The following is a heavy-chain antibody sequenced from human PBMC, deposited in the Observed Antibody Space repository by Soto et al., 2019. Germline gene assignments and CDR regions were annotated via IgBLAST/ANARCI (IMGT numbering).Heavy chain of an antibody. Sequence: GGSLRLSCAVSGFTFSSYAMSWVRQAPGKGLEWVSSISDGGGSTYYADSVKGRFTISRDNSKNTLYLQMNSLRAEDTAVYFCAKDPVLGYCSSASCYLFDSRAQRTPVTGSS. CDR3: AKDPVLGYCSSASCYLFDS. CDR2: ISDGGGST. J-gene: IGHJ5*01. CDR1: GFTFSSYA. D-gene: IGHD2-2*01. V-gene: IGHV3-23*01.